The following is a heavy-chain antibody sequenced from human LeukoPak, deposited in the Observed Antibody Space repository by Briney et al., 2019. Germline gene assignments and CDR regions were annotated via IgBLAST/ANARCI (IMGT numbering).Heavy chain of an antibody. D-gene: IGHD2-2*01. Sequence: GGSVKVSCKASGYTFTSYDIIWMRQATGPGPVLLEWMNPNSGNTGYAQKFQGRVTMTRNTSISTAYMELSSLRSEDTAVYYCARGAAGTLVPAAAYYYYLDVWGKGTTVTVFS. CDR3: ARGAAGTLVPAAAYYYYLDV. CDR2: MNPNSGNT. V-gene: IGHV1-8*01. CDR1: GYTFTSYD. J-gene: IGHJ6*03.